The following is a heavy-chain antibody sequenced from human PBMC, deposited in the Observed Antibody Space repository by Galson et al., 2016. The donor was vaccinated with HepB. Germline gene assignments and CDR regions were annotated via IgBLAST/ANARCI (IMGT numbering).Heavy chain of an antibody. CDR3: ARAGKWLQAQYFYSMDV. CDR2: IYYTGSS. CDR1: GGSVSRGSYY. D-gene: IGHD3-9*01. V-gene: IGHV4-61*01. J-gene: IGHJ6*02. Sequence: CTVSGGSVSRGSYYWTWLRQSPGKAVEWLGSIYYTGSSNYNPSLKSRVSISRDTSREQISLKLTSVTAGDTAVYFCARAGKWLQAQYFYSMDVWGQGTTVTVSS.